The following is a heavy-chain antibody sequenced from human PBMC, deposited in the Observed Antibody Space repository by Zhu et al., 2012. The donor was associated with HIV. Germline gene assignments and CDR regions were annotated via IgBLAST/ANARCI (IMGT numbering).Heavy chain of an antibody. J-gene: IGHJ4*02. CDR2: IYPSGST. V-gene: IGHV4-4*07. D-gene: IGHD1-7*01. CDR3: ARVSEGVTTRNYYFDY. CDR1: GGSISGYY. Sequence: QVQLQESGPGLVKPSETLSLTCSVSGGSISGYYWSWIRQPAGRGLVWIGRIYPSGSTKYNPSLKSRVTMSVDTSKNQFSLNLTSVTAADTAVYYCARVSEGVTTRNYYFDYVGPGNLVTVSS.